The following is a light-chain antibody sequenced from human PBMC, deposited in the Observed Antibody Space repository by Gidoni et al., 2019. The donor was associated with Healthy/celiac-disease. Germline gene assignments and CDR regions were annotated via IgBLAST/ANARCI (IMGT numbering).Light chain of an antibody. J-gene: IGKJ1*01. Sequence: DIVMTQSPLSLPVTPGEPASISCRSSQSLLHSNGYNYLDWYLQKPGQSPQLLIYLGSNRASGVTDRFSGSGSGTDFTLKISRVEAEDVGVYYCMQALQTLWTFXQXTKVEIK. V-gene: IGKV2-28*01. CDR1: QSLLHSNGYNY. CDR2: LGS. CDR3: MQALQTLWT.